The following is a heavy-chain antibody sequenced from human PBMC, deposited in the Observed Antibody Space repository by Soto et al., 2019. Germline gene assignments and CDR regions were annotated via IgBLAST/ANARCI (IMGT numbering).Heavy chain of an antibody. D-gene: IGHD3-9*01. V-gene: IGHV3-30-3*01. CDR3: ARDQYDILTGPNY. CDR1: GFTFSGYA. CDR2: ISYDGSNK. Sequence: PGGSLRLSCAASGFTFSGYAMHWVRQAPGKGLEWVAVISYDGSNKYYADSVKGRFTISKDNSKNTLYLQMNGLGPEDAAVYYCARDQYDILTGPNYWGQGTLVTVSS. J-gene: IGHJ4*02.